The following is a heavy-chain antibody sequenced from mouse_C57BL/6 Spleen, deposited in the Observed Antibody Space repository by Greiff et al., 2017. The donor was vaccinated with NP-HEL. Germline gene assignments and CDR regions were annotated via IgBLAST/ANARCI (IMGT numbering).Heavy chain of an antibody. D-gene: IGHD4-1*01. Sequence: QVQLQQSGPELVKPGASVKISCKASGYAFSSSWMNWVKQRPGKGLEWIGRIYPGDGDTNYNGKFKGKATLTADKSSSTAYMQLSSLTSEDSAVYFCARDWDLYYAMDYWGQGTSVTVSS. CDR3: ARDWDLYYAMDY. CDR1: GYAFSSSW. V-gene: IGHV1-82*01. J-gene: IGHJ4*01. CDR2: IYPGDGDT.